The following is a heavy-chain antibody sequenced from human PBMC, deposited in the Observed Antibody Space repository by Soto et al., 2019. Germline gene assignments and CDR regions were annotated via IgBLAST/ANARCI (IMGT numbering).Heavy chain of an antibody. V-gene: IGHV3-30-3*01. J-gene: IGHJ6*02. CDR1: GFTFSSYA. Sequence: GGSLRLSCAASGFTFSSYAMHWVRQAPGKGLEWVAVISYDGSNKYYADSVKGRFTISRDNSKNTLYLQMNSLRAEDTAVYYCATDIVVVPADIHYYYGMDVWGQGTTVTVSS. CDR2: ISYDGSNK. CDR3: ATDIVVVPADIHYYYGMDV. D-gene: IGHD2-2*01.